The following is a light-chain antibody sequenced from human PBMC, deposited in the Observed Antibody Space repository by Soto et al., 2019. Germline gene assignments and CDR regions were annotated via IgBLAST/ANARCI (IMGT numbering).Light chain of an antibody. CDR1: QSVSSN. CDR3: QQYGSSPWT. Sequence: EIVMTQSPATVSVSPGERATLSCRASQSVSSNLAWYQHKPGQAPRLLIYGASTRATGIPARFSGSGSGTEFTLTISSLQSEDFAVYYCQQYGSSPWTFGQGTKVDIK. V-gene: IGKV3D-15*02. CDR2: GAS. J-gene: IGKJ1*01.